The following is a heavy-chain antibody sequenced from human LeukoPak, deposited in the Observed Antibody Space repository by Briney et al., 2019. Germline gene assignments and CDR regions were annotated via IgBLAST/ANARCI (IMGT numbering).Heavy chain of an antibody. V-gene: IGHV4-38-2*02. CDR3: ARTSPLYCSSTSCYTGLDWFDP. D-gene: IGHD2-2*02. CDR1: GYSISSGYY. CDR2: IYHSGST. Sequence: SETLSLTCTVSGYSISSGYYWGWIRPPPGKGLEWIGSIYHSGSTNYNPSLKSRVTISVDTSKNQFSLKLSSVTAADTAVYYCARTSPLYCSSTSCYTGLDWFDPWGQGTLVTVSS. J-gene: IGHJ5*02.